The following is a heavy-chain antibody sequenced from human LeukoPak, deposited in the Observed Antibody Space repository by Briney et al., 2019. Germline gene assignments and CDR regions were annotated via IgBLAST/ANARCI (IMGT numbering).Heavy chain of an antibody. Sequence: GGSLRLSCAASGFTFSSYGMSWVRQAPGKGLEWVSAISGSGGSTYYADSVKGRFTISRDNSKNTLYLQMNSLRAEDTAVYYCAGDGYNSTPLFDYWGQGTLVTVSS. CDR2: ISGSGGST. CDR3: AGDGYNSTPLFDY. J-gene: IGHJ4*02. V-gene: IGHV3-23*01. D-gene: IGHD5-24*01. CDR1: GFTFSSYG.